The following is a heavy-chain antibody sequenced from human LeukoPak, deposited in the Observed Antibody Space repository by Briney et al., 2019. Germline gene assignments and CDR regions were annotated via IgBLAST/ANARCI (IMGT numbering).Heavy chain of an antibody. J-gene: IGHJ3*02. CDR1: GYIFTSYD. CDR3: ARPGSSSDAFDI. CDR2: MNPNSGNT. Sequence: ASVKVSCKASGYIFTSYDINWVRQATGQGLEWMGWMNPNSGNTGYAQKFQGRVTMTRNTSISTAYMELSSLRSEDTAVYYCARPGSSSDAFDIWGQGTMVTVSS. V-gene: IGHV1-8*01. D-gene: IGHD2-15*01.